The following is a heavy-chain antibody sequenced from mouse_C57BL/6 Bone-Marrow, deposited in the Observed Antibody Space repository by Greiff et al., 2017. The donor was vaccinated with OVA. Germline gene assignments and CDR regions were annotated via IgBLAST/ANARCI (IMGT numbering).Heavy chain of an antibody. J-gene: IGHJ4*01. V-gene: IGHV1-81*01. CDR3: ARFDYDGPYYAMDY. CDR1: GYTFTSYG. D-gene: IGHD2-4*01. CDR2: IYPRSGNT. Sequence: QVQLQQSGAELARPGASVNLSCKASGYTFTSYGISWVKQRTGQGLEWIGEIYPRSGNTYYNEKFKGKATLTADKSSSTAYMELRSLTSEDSAVYFCARFDYDGPYYAMDYWGQGTSVTVSS.